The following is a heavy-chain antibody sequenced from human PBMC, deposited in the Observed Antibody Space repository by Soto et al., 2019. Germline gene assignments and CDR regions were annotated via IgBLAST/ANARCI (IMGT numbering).Heavy chain of an antibody. D-gene: IGHD4-17*01. V-gene: IGHV3-23*01. CDR2: ISGSGGST. CDR1: GFTFSSYA. CDR3: ANGVRLRYRYYYYGMDV. Sequence: GGSLRLSCAASGFTFSSYAMSWVRQAPGKGLEWVSAISGSGGSTYYADSVKGRFTISRDNSKNTLYLQMNSLRAEDTAVYYCANGVRLRYRYYYYGMDVWGQGTTVTVSS. J-gene: IGHJ6*02.